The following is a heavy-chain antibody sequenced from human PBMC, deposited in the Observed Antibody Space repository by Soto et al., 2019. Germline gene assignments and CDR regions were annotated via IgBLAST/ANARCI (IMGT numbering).Heavy chain of an antibody. J-gene: IGHJ4*02. CDR3: ALRSMAVVPEC. V-gene: IGHV4-59*01. Sequence: QVQLQESGPGLVKPSETLSLTCAVSGDSISTYYCMWIRQPPGKGLESIGYLYYGRSANYNPSLKSRVTSSVDTSTNQCSLTLSSMTAADTAVYYCALRSMAVVPECWGQGTLVTVSS. CDR1: GDSISTYY. D-gene: IGHD3-22*01. CDR2: LYYGRSA.